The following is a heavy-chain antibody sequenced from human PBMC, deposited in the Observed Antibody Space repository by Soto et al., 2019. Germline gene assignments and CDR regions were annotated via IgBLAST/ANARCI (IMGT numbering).Heavy chain of an antibody. CDR1: GDTFTNFG. Sequence: HLVQSGPEVKKPGASITVSCKTSGDTFTNFGLSWVRQAPGQGLEWMGWIATYNSNRNYAQKCQGRLTLTTDTSTSTAYMYLKNLGYDDTALYDCARVVRGVVNWFDPWGQGTLVTVSS. CDR2: IATYNSNR. V-gene: IGHV1-18*01. J-gene: IGHJ5*02. CDR3: ARVVRGVVNWFDP. D-gene: IGHD3-10*01.